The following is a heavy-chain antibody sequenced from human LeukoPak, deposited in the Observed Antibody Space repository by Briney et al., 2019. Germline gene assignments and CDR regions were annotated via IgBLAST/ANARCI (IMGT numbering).Heavy chain of an antibody. CDR1: GDSISSSDHY. CDR3: ARHLYYSASAFWYIDL. CDR2: VSQSGNT. V-gene: IGHV4-39*01. J-gene: IGHJ2*01. D-gene: IGHD3-10*01. Sequence: SETLSLTCTLSGDSISSSDHYWVWLRQSPGQGLEWIGSVSQSGNTYYKSSLKSLVTVSIDTSKNEFSLILTSVTAADTAEYYCARHLYYSASAFWYIDLWGRGTLVIVSP.